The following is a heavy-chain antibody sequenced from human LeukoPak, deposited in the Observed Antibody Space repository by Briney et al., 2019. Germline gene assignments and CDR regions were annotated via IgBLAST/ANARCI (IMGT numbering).Heavy chain of an antibody. CDR2: IYYSGST. J-gene: IGHJ4*02. D-gene: IGHD6-6*01. CDR3: ARGNRSYRDY. CDR1: GGSISSHY. V-gene: IGHV4-59*11. Sequence: SETLSLTCTVSGGSISSHYWSWIRQPPGKGLEWIGYIYYSGSTNYNPSLKSRVTISVDTSKNQFSLKLSSVTAADTAVHYCARGNRSYRDYWGQGTLVTVSS.